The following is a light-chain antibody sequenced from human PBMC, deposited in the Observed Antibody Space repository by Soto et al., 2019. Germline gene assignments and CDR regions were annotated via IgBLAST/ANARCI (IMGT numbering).Light chain of an antibody. J-gene: IGLJ1*01. CDR3: ASWDDSLNGPV. Sequence: QSVLTQPPSASGSPGQSVTISCTGTKNDIGVYDFVSWYQQHPGKAPRLIIYEVVQRPSGVPDRFSGSKSGNTASLTVSGLQAADEADYYCASWDDSLNGPVFGTGTKLTVL. V-gene: IGLV2-8*01. CDR1: KNDIGVYDF. CDR2: EVV.